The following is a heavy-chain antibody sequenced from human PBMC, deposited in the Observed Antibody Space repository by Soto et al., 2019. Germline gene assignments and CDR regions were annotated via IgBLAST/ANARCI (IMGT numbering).Heavy chain of an antibody. Sequence: QVQLQESGPGLVKPSETLSLTCTVSGVSISNNYWSWIRQPPGKGLEGIGDIYYNGNTNYNPSLKSRVTMSVATSRNQISLKLTPVTAADTAVYYCTRANWYSEYWGQGTLVTVSS. D-gene: IGHD7-27*01. CDR2: IYYNGNT. CDR1: GVSISNNY. J-gene: IGHJ4*02. CDR3: TRANWYSEY. V-gene: IGHV4-59*01.